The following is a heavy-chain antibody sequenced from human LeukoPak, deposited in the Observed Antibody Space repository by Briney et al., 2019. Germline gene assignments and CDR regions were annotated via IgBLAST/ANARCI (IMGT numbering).Heavy chain of an antibody. CDR3: ARSWYFDY. V-gene: IGHV3-30-3*01. CDR2: ISYDGSNK. CDR1: GFTFSSYA. Sequence: GGSLKLSCAASGFTFSSYAMHWVRQAPGKGLEWVAVISYDGSNKYYADSVEGRFTISRDNSKNTLYLQMNSLRAEDTAVYYCARSWYFDYWGQGTLVTVSS. J-gene: IGHJ4*02.